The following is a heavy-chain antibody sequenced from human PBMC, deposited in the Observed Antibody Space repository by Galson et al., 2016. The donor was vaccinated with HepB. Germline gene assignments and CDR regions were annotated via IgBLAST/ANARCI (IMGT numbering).Heavy chain of an antibody. CDR3: AKDEGWAAAGRYYFDY. J-gene: IGHJ4*02. CDR1: GLTVSANY. CDR2: IYSGGSR. D-gene: IGHD6-13*01. V-gene: IGHV3-53*01. Sequence: SLRLSCAASGLTVSANYMSWVRQAPGKGLEWVSVIYSGGSRYYADFVKGRFTISRHNSNNTLFLQMHSLRAEDTAVYYCAKDEGWAAAGRYYFDYWGQGTLVTVSS.